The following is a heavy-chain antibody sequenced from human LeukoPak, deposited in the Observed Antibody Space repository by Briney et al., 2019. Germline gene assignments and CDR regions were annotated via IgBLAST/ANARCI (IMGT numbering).Heavy chain of an antibody. CDR2: IYTSGST. Sequence: PSETLSLTCSVSDGSMKSYHWSWIRQPAGKGLEWIGRIYTSGSTDYNPSLMSRVTMSVDTSKNQFSLKLRSMTAADTAVYYCARAERTVNVFDMWGQETIVTVSS. CDR3: ARAERTVNVFDM. V-gene: IGHV4-4*07. D-gene: IGHD1-1*01. CDR1: DGSMKSYH. J-gene: IGHJ3*02.